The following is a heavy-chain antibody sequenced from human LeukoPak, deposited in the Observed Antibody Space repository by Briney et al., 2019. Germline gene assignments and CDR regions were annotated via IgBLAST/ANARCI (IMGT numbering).Heavy chain of an antibody. J-gene: IGHJ4*02. D-gene: IGHD2-8*01. CDR2: ISSSSSYI. Sequence: PGGSLRLSCAASGFTFSSYSMNWVRQAPGKGLEWVSSISSSSSYIYYADSVKGRFTISRDNAKNSLYLQMNSLRAEDTAVYYCARAIGTHCTNGVCPMTVKGGGTFDYWGQGTLVTVSS. V-gene: IGHV3-21*01. CDR1: GFTFSSYS. CDR3: ARAIGTHCTNGVCPMTVKGGGTFDY.